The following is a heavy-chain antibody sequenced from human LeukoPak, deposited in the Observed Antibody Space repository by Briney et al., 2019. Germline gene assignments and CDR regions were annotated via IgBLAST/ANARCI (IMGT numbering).Heavy chain of an antibody. V-gene: IGHV4-4*07. CDR2: IYNNGNT. Sequence: SETLSLTCTVSGVSIRRYYGSWIRQPAGKRLEWIGRIYNNGNTNYNPSLKSRVTMSVDTSKNQFSLKLSSVTAADTAVYYCARQSDYVDYWGQGTLVTVSS. CDR1: GVSIRRYY. J-gene: IGHJ4*02. CDR3: ARQSDYVDY.